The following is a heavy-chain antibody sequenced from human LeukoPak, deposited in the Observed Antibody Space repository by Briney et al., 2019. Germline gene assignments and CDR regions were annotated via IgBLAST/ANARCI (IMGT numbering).Heavy chain of an antibody. V-gene: IGHV4-34*01. CDR3: ARDYVGVAGTFDY. CDR1: GGSFSGYY. D-gene: IGHD6-19*01. CDR2: INHSGST. J-gene: IGHJ4*02. Sequence: SETLSLTCAVYGGSFSGYYWSWIRQPPGKGLEWIGEINHSGSTNYNPSLKSRVSISVDTSKNQFSLKLSSVAAADTAVYFCARDYVGVAGTFDYWGQGTLVTDSS.